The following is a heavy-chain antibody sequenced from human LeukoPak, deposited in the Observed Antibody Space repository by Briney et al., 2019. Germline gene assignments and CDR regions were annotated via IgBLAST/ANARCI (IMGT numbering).Heavy chain of an antibody. Sequence: ASVKVSCKASGYTFTSYYMHWVRQAPGQGLEWMGIINPSGGSTSYAQKFQGRVTMTRDTSTSTVYMELSSLRSVDTAVYYCARDLLPHSSGYYYVDYWGQGTLVTVSS. V-gene: IGHV1-46*01. CDR2: INPSGGST. CDR1: GYTFTSYY. CDR3: ARDLLPHSSGYYYVDY. D-gene: IGHD3-22*01. J-gene: IGHJ4*02.